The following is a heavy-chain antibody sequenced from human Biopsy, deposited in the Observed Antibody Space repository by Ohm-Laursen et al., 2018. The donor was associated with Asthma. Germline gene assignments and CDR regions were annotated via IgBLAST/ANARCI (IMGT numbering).Heavy chain of an antibody. CDR1: GYNFISFA. Sequence: VKVSCKASGYNFISFAIHWVRQAPGQRLEWMGWVNTGNGDTKYSQKFQSRVTITRDTSASTAYMELRSLRSEDTATYYCARTYYDFLTGQVKDVFGVWGQGTMVTVSS. V-gene: IGHV1-3*04. CDR3: ARTYYDFLTGQVKDVFGV. D-gene: IGHD3-9*01. J-gene: IGHJ3*01. CDR2: VNTGNGDT.